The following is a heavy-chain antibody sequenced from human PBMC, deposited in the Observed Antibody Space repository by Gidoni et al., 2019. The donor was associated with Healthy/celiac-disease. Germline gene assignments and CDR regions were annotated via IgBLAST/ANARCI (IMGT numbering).Heavy chain of an antibody. V-gene: IGHV4-59*01. Sequence: QVQLQESGPGLVKPSETLSLTCTVSGGSISSYYWSWIRQPPGKGLEWIGYIYYSGSTNYNPSLKSRVTISVDTSKDQFSLKLSSVTAADTAVYYCAREAMIDDAFDIWGQGTMVTVSS. CDR3: AREAMIDDAFDI. D-gene: IGHD3-22*01. CDR2: IYYSGST. CDR1: GGSISSYY. J-gene: IGHJ3*02.